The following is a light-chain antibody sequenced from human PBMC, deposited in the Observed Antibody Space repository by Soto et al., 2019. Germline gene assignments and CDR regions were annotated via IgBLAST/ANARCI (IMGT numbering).Light chain of an antibody. Sequence: DIQMAQSPSSLSASVGDRVTITCRASQAISNYLAWYQQRPWKGPKLLMYAASTLKSGVPSRFSGSGSGTDFTLTNSSLQPEDVATYYCQTHYSSPYTLGPRTKLEIK. CDR2: AAS. V-gene: IGKV1-27*01. CDR1: QAISNY. CDR3: QTHYSSPYT. J-gene: IGKJ2*01.